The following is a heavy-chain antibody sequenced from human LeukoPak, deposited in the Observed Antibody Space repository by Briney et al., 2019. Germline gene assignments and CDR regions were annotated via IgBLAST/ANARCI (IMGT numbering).Heavy chain of an antibody. V-gene: IGHV5-51*01. Sequence: GESLKISCKGSGYSFTSYWIGWVRQMPGKGLEGMGIIYPGDSDTRYSPSFQGQVTISADKSISTAYLQWSSLKASDTAMYYCARSNGYSSSWYYIDYWGQGTLVTVPS. D-gene: IGHD6-13*01. CDR2: IYPGDSDT. CDR3: ARSNGYSSSWYYIDY. J-gene: IGHJ4*02. CDR1: GYSFTSYW.